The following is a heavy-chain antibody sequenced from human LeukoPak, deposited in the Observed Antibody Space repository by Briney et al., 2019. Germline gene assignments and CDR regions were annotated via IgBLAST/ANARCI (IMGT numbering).Heavy chain of an antibody. CDR1: GFTFSSYS. Sequence: GASLRLSCAASGFTFSSYSMSWVRQAPGKGLEWVSAITGSGASTYYADSVKGRFTISRDNSKNTLYVQMNTLSAEDTAVYYCARWGDYDILNGYYESDCWGQGTLVTVSS. V-gene: IGHV3-23*01. D-gene: IGHD3-9*01. CDR3: ARWGDYDILNGYYESDC. J-gene: IGHJ4*02. CDR2: ITGSGAST.